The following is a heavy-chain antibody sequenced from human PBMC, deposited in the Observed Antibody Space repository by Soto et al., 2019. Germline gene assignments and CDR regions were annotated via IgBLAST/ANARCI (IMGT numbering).Heavy chain of an antibody. CDR3: ARVLMVRIVNY. Sequence: SETLSLTCAVYGGSFSGYYWSWIRQPPGKGLEWIGEINHSGSTNYNPSLKSRVTISVDTSKNQFSLKLSSVTAADTAVYYCARVLMVRIVNYWGQGTLVTVSS. CDR1: GGSFSGYY. D-gene: IGHD2-8*01. CDR2: INHSGST. V-gene: IGHV4-34*01. J-gene: IGHJ4*02.